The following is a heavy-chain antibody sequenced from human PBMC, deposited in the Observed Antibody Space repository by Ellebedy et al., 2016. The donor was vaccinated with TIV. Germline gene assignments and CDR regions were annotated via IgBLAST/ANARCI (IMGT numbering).Heavy chain of an antibody. D-gene: IGHD1-1*01. V-gene: IGHV3-7*03. CDR1: GFTFSSNW. CDR2: TKQDGSEK. CDR3: ARYGNLGY. J-gene: IGHJ4*02. Sequence: GESLKISCAASGFTFSSNWMSWVRQAPGKGLEWVANTKQDGSEKYYVDAVKGRFAISRDNAKNSLYLQMNSLRAEDTAVYYCARYGNLGYWGQGTLVTVSS.